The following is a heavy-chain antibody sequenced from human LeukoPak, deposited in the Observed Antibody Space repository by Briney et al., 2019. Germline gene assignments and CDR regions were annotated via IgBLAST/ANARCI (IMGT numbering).Heavy chain of an antibody. Sequence: ASVKVSCRASGYTFTSSYIHWVRQAPGQGLEWMGIINPSGGTTIYAQKFQGRVTMTRDTSTSTVYMELSSLRSEDTAVYYCARQRGGQYEDAFDIWGQGTVVTVSS. J-gene: IGHJ3*02. CDR3: ARQRGGQYEDAFDI. V-gene: IGHV1-46*01. D-gene: IGHD2-8*01. CDR2: INPSGGTT. CDR1: GYTFTSSY.